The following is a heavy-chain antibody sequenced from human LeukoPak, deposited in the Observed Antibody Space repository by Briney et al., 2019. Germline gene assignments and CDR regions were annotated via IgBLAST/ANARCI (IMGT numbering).Heavy chain of an antibody. CDR2: IYASGSA. Sequence: SETLSLTCTVSGGSISSYYWSWIRQPAGKGLEWIGRIYASGSASYNPSLKSRVTMSGDTSKNQISLKLSSVTAADTAVYYCTREPAPWGQGTLVTVSS. V-gene: IGHV4-4*07. CDR1: GGSISSYY. CDR3: TREPAP. J-gene: IGHJ5*02.